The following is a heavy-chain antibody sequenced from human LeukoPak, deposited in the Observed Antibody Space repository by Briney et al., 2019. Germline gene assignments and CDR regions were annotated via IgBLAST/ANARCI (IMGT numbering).Heavy chain of an antibody. Sequence: GGSLRLSCAASGFTFSSYVMSWVRQAPGKGLEWVSSISSSSSYIYYADSVKGRFTISRDNAKNSLYLQMNSLRAEDTAVYYCARVKHIVVVTAITSDYWGQGTLVTVSS. CDR1: GFTFSSYV. J-gene: IGHJ4*02. V-gene: IGHV3-21*01. CDR2: ISSSSSYI. CDR3: ARVKHIVVVTAITSDY. D-gene: IGHD2-21*02.